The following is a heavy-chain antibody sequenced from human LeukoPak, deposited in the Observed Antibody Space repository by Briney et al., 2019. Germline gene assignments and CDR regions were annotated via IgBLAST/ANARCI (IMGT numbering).Heavy chain of an antibody. D-gene: IGHD2-15*01. CDR2: ISGSGTDT. CDR3: AKGGGSSCYSPSDY. CDR1: GFTFSSYA. V-gene: IGHV3-23*01. J-gene: IGHJ4*02. Sequence: GGSLRLSCGGSGFTFSSYAMNWVRQAPGKGLEWVSAISGSGTDTFYANSVKGRFTISRDNPKNTLYLQMNSLRAEDTAVYYCAKGGGSSCYSPSDYWGQGTLVTVSS.